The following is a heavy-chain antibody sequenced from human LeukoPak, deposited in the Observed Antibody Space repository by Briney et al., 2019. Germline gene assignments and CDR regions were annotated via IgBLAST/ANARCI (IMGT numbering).Heavy chain of an antibody. Sequence: PGGSLRLSCAASGFTVSSNYMTWVRQAPGKGLEWVSVIYSGGSTYYADSVKGRFTISRDNSKNTLYLQMNSLRAEDTAIYYCARVRYSGYDRHFDYWGQGTLVTVSS. J-gene: IGHJ4*02. CDR3: ARVRYSGYDRHFDY. CDR1: GFTVSSNY. V-gene: IGHV3-53*01. CDR2: IYSGGST. D-gene: IGHD5-12*01.